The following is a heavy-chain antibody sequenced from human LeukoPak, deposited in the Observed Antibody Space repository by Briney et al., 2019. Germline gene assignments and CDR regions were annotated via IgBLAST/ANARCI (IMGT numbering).Heavy chain of an antibody. D-gene: IGHD6-19*01. CDR3: AREEGSGWYY. Sequence: QSGGSLRLSCAASGFTFSSYAMSWVRQAPGKGLECISGFSGSGGSTYYADSVKGRFTISRDNAKNSLYLQMNSLRAEDTAVYYCAREEGSGWYYWGQGTLVTVSS. V-gene: IGHV3-23*01. CDR2: FSGSGGST. J-gene: IGHJ4*02. CDR1: GFTFSSYA.